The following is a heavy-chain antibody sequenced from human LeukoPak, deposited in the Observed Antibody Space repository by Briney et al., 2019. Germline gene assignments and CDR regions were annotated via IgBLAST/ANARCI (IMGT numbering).Heavy chain of an antibody. D-gene: IGHD3-3*01. CDR2: INPSGGST. CDR3: ARGTTLEYYDFWSGYYSRGVMGYFDY. CDR1: GYTFTSYY. V-gene: IGHV1-46*01. Sequence: ASVKVSCKASGYTFTSYYMHWVRQAPGQGLEWMGIINPSGGSTSYAQKFKGRVTMTRDTSTSTVYMELSSLRSEDTAVYYCARGTTLEYYDFWSGYYSRGVMGYFDYWGQGTLVTVSS. J-gene: IGHJ4*02.